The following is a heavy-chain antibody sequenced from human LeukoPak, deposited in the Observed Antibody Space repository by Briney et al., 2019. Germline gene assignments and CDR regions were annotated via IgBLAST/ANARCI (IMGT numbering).Heavy chain of an antibody. D-gene: IGHD1-26*01. CDR3: AKDPIVGATTSDYFDY. CDR1: GFTFSSYA. CDR2: ISGSGGST. Sequence: PGGSLRLSCAASGFTFSSYAMSWVRQAPGKGLEWVSAISGSGGSTYYADSVKGRFTISRDNSKNTLYLQMNSLRAEDTAVYYCAKDPIVGATTSDYFDYWGQGTLVTVSS. J-gene: IGHJ4*02. V-gene: IGHV3-23*01.